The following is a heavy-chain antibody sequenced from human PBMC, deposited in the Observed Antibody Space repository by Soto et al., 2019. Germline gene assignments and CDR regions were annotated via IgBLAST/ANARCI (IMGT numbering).Heavy chain of an antibody. J-gene: IGHJ5*02. CDR1: GYGFSGSW. D-gene: IGHD3-22*01. V-gene: IGHV5-51*01. CDR3: ARHIDNYDGSGHA. CDR2: IYPYDSGT. Sequence: GESLKISFSGSGYGFSGSWIGWVRQMPGKGLELMGIIYPYDSGTRYSPSFQGQVLITADKSISTAYLQWSSLKASDTAMYYCARHIDNYDGSGHAWGQGTLVTVSS.